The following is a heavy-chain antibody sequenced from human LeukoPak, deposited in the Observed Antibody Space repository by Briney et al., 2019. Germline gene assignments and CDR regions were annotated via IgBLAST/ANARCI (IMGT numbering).Heavy chain of an antibody. CDR3: ARGFHSYGLSYFFDY. D-gene: IGHD5-18*01. Sequence: GGSLRLSCAASDFKIRNYYISWVRQAPGEGLEWVSVISGGGDTSYSDSVKGRFTISRHTSKNTVFLQMNKLRVEDTAVYFCARGFHSYGLSYFFDYWGQGTGVTVSS. CDR1: DFKIRNYY. J-gene: IGHJ4*02. V-gene: IGHV3-53*01. CDR2: ISGGGDT.